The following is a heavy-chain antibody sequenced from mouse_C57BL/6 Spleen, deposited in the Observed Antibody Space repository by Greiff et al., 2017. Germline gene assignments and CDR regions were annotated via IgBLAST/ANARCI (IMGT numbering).Heavy chain of an antibody. CDR2: ISSGGSYT. Sequence: EVQLVESGGDLVKPGGSLKLSCAASGFTFSSYGMSWVRQTPDKRLEWVATISSGGSYTYYPDSVKGRFTISRDNAKNTLYLQMSSLKSEDTAMYYCARRWTTVVEGFAYWGQGTLVTVSA. J-gene: IGHJ3*01. D-gene: IGHD1-1*01. CDR3: ARRWTTVVEGFAY. V-gene: IGHV5-6*01. CDR1: GFTFSSYG.